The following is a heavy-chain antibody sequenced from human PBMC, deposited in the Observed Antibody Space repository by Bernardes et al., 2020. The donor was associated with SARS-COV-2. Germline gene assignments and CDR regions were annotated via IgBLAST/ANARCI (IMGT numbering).Heavy chain of an antibody. CDR1: GYIFHKYF. D-gene: IGHD6-19*01. J-gene: IGHJ4*02. V-gene: IGHV5-51*01. CDR3: ARWGGSPWYIGVDY. Sequence: GESLKISCKGSGYIFHKYFTGSVRHMPAKCLEWIGIIYPCDSDTRYSPSFQGQVTISADKSISTAYLQWNSLKASDTAMYYFARWGGSPWYIGVDYWGQGTLVTVSS. CDR2: IYPCDSDT.